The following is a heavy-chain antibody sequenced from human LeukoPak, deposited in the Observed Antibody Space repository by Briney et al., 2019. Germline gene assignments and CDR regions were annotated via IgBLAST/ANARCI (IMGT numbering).Heavy chain of an antibody. CDR2: VKGDGRTT. J-gene: IGHJ4*02. CDR1: GLTFSDFW. CDR3: ATGHSYGYDY. Sequence: PGGSLRLSCAASGLTFSDFWMHWVRQPPGKGVVWVALVKGDGRTTIYADSVKGRFTISRDNAKNTLYLQMNSLRADDSGVYYCATGHSYGYDYWGQGVLVTVSS. D-gene: IGHD5-18*01. V-gene: IGHV3-74*01.